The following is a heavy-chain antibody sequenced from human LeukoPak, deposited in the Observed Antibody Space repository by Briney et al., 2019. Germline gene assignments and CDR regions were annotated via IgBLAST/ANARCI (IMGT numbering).Heavy chain of an antibody. CDR1: GFTFSSYS. CDR2: ISSSSSYI. J-gene: IGHJ4*01. V-gene: IGHV3-21*01. CDR3: ARVLAGATYFDY. D-gene: IGHD1-26*01. Sequence: GGSLRLSCAASGFTFSSYSMNWVRQAPGKGLEWVSSISSSSSYIYYADSVKGRITISRDNAKNSLYLQMNSLRAEDTAVYYCARVLAGATYFDYWGQGTLVTVSS.